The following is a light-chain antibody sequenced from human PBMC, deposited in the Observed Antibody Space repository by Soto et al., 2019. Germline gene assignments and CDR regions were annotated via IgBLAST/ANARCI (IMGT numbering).Light chain of an antibody. J-gene: IGLJ1*01. Sequence: QSVLTQPPSVSGAPGQRVTISCTGSSSNIGAGYDVHWYQQLPGTAPKLLMYGNSNRPSGVPDRFSGSKSGTSASLAITGLQAEDETDYYCQSYDNTLSAYVFRTGTKLTVL. CDR3: QSYDNTLSAYV. CDR2: GNS. V-gene: IGLV1-40*01. CDR1: SSNIGAGYD.